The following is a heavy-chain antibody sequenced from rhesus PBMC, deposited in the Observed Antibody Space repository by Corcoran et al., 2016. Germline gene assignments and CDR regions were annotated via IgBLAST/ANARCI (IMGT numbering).Heavy chain of an antibody. D-gene: IGHD1-26*01. CDR3: ASGLNYGAPNFGLDS. J-gene: IGHJ6*01. CDR1: GDSIISGYA. Sequence: QVQLKESGPGLVKPSETLSLTCTVSGDSIISGYAWRWIRQPPGKALEWIGYIGGYYNPSLKSRVTISKDTSKNQFSLNLTSVTAADTAVYYCASGLNYGAPNFGLDSWGQGVVVTVSS. V-gene: IGHV4-127*01. CDR2: IGG.